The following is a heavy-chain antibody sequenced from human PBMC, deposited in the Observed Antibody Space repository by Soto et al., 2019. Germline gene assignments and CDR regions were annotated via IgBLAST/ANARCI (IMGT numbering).Heavy chain of an antibody. D-gene: IGHD3-10*02. CDR1: GYTFTSYY. Sequence: ASVKVSCKASGYTFTSYYMHWVRQAPGQGLEWMGIINPSGGSTSYAQKFQGRVTMTRDTSTSTVYMELSSLRSEDTAVYYCARAPMLVGGGFFYMGGWGKGTTVTVSS. V-gene: IGHV1-46*03. CDR3: ARAPMLVGGGFFYMGG. J-gene: IGHJ6*03. CDR2: INPSGGST.